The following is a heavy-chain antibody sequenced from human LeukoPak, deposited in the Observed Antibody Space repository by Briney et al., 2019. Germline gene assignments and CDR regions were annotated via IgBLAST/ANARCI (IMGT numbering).Heavy chain of an antibody. CDR1: GLTFSTYD. CDR2: IGKGGDT. D-gene: IGHD3-3*01. J-gene: IGHJ4*02. Sequence: GGSLRLSCAASGLTFSTYDMHWVRQATGEGLEWVSGIGKGGDTYYVGSVKGRFTISRENAKNSLYLQMNSLRSGDTAVYYCTTWGAVIMYYFDYWGQGTLVTVSS. V-gene: IGHV3-13*04. CDR3: TTWGAVIMYYFDY.